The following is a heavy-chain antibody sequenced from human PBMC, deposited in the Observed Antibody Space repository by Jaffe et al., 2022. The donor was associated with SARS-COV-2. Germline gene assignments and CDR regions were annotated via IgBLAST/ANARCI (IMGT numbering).Heavy chain of an antibody. CDR2: ISGSGGST. CDR3: AKDGYSGYDFHYYGMDV. D-gene: IGHD5-12*01. J-gene: IGHJ6*02. Sequence: EVQLLESGGGLVQPGGSLRLSCAASGFTFSSYAMSWVRQAPGKGLEWVSAISGSGGSTYYADSVKGRFTISRDNSKNTLYLQMNSLRAEDTAVYYCAKDGYSGYDFHYYGMDVWGQGTTVTVSS. V-gene: IGHV3-23*01. CDR1: GFTFSSYA.